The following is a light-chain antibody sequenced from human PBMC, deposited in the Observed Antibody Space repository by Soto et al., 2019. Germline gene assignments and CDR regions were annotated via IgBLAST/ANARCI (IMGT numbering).Light chain of an antibody. Sequence: QSVLTQPHSASGTPGQRVTIXXXGXXXNIGTSSVHCFQQLPGTAPKLLISTTNQRPSGVPERFSGSKSGTSASLAISGLQSEDEADYYCAAWDDSLNGHVFGTGTKLTVL. V-gene: IGLV1-44*01. CDR2: TTN. J-gene: IGLJ1*01. CDR3: AAWDDSLNGHV. CDR1: XXNIGTSS.